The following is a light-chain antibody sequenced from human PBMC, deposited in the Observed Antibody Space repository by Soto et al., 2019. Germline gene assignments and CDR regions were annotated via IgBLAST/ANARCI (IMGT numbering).Light chain of an antibody. V-gene: IGKV1-5*01. CDR3: QRYDFYWA. CDR2: EAS. Sequence: DIQMTQYPSTLSAYVGDRVTITCRASQSTSSRLAWYQQKPGKAPKLLIYEASSLQSGVPSTFSGSGSGTEFTLTISSLQPDDFGTYYCQRYDFYWAFGQGTKLEIK. J-gene: IGKJ1*01. CDR1: QSTSSR.